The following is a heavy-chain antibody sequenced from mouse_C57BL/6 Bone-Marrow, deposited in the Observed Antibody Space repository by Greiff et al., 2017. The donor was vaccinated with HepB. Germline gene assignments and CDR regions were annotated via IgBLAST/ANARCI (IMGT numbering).Heavy chain of an antibody. J-gene: IGHJ4*01. CDR3: ARYGSSYVDYAMDY. D-gene: IGHD1-1*01. CDR2: IDPNSGGT. CDR1: GYTFTSYW. Sequence: QVQLKQPGAELVKPGASVKLSCKASGYTFTSYWMHWVKQRPGRGLEWIGRIDPNSGGTKYNEKFKSKATLTVDKPSSTAYMQLSSLTSEDSAVYYCARYGSSYVDYAMDYWGQGTSVTVSS. V-gene: IGHV1-72*01.